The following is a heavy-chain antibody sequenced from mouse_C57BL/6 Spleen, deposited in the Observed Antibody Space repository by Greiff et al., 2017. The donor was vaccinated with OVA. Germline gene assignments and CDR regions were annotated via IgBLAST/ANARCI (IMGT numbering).Heavy chain of an antibody. J-gene: IGHJ4*01. D-gene: IGHD2-12*01. Sequence: QVQLQQPGAELVKPGASVKLSCKASGYTFTSYWMHWVKQRPGRGLEWIGRIDPNSGGTKYNEKFKSKATLTVDKPSRTAYMQLSSLRSEDSAVYYCAKSFTTRDYYAMDYWGQGTSVTVSS. CDR1: GYTFTSYW. V-gene: IGHV1-72*01. CDR2: IDPNSGGT. CDR3: AKSFTTRDYYAMDY.